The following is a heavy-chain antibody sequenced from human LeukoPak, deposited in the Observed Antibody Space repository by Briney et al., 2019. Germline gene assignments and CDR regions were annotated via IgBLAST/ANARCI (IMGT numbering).Heavy chain of an antibody. J-gene: IGHJ5*02. CDR2: ISYDGSNK. CDR1: GFTFSSYG. D-gene: IGHD2-15*01. Sequence: GGSLRLSCAASGFTFSSYGMHWVRQAPGKGLEWVAVISYDGSNKYYADSVKGRFTISRDNSKNTLYLQMNSLRAEDTAVYYRAKEARFTVAATPLGWFDPWGQGTLVTVSS. V-gene: IGHV3-30*18. CDR3: AKEARFTVAATPLGWFDP.